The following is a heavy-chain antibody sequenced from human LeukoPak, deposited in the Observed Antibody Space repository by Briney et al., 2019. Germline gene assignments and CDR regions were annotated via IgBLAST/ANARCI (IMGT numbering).Heavy chain of an antibody. J-gene: IGHJ5*02. D-gene: IGHD4-17*01. CDR2: ISGSGGST. V-gene: IGHV3-23*01. CDR1: GFTFSSYG. CDR3: ARSRTTRNNWFDP. Sequence: PGGSLRLSCAASGFTFSSYGMHWVRQAPGKGLEWVSAISGSGGSTYYADSVKGRFTISRDNSKNTLYLQMNSLRAEDTAVYYCARSRTTRNNWFDPWGQGTLVTVSS.